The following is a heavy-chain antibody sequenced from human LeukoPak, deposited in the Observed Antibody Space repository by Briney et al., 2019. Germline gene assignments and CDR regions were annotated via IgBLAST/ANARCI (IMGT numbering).Heavy chain of an antibody. CDR3: ASALGFWSGFDFDY. V-gene: IGHV4-59*01. CDR2: IYYSGST. J-gene: IGHJ4*02. CDR1: GGSISSYY. D-gene: IGHD3-3*01. Sequence: SETLSLTCTVSGGSISSYYWSWIRQPPGKGLEWIGYIYYSGSTNYNPSLKSRATISVDTSKNQFSLKLSSVTAADTAVYYCASALGFWSGFDFDYWGQGTLVTVSS.